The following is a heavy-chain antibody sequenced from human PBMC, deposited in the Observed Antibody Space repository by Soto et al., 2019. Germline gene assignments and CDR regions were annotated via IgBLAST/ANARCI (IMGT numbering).Heavy chain of an antibody. J-gene: IGHJ4*02. CDR3: ARNWNENFDY. Sequence: GSLRLSCAASGVTFSGYEKKWFHHAPGNGLEWVSNIPTTARTIYYADSVKCRFTISSDNAKNSLYLQMKSLRAEDTAVYYCARNWNENFDYCGQASLVPVSA. V-gene: IGHV3-48*03. CDR1: GVTFSGYE. CDR2: IPTTARTI. D-gene: IGHD1-1*01.